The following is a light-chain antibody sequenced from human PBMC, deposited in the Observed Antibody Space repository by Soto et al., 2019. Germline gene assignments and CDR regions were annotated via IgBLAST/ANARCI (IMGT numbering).Light chain of an antibody. CDR1: SSDVGCYNY. Sequence: QSALTQPASVSGSPGQSITISCTGTSSDVGCYNYVSWYQQHPGKAPKLMIYDVSNRPSGVSNRFSGSKSGNTASLTISGLQAEDEADDYCSSYTSSSSRVFGGGTKLTVL. CDR2: DVS. J-gene: IGLJ2*01. V-gene: IGLV2-14*01. CDR3: SSYTSSSSRV.